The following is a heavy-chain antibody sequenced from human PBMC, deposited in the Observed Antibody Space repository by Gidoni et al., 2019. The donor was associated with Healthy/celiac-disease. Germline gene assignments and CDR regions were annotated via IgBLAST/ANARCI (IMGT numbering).Heavy chain of an antibody. J-gene: IGHJ4*02. CDR1: GGSISSGDYS. CDR2: IYYSGST. CDR3: AGAPTAPLIGHTFDY. D-gene: IGHD2-21*01. V-gene: IGHV4-30-4*01. Sequence: QVQLQESGPGLVTPSQTLSLTCTVSGGSISSGDYSWSWIRQPPGKGLEWIGYIYYSGSTYYNPSLKSRVTISVDTSKSQFSLKLSSVTAADTAVYYCAGAPTAPLIGHTFDYWGQGTLVTVSS.